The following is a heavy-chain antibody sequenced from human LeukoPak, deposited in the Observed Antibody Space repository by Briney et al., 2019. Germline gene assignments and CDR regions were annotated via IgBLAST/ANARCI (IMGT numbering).Heavy chain of an antibody. CDR2: IYSGGST. V-gene: IGHV3-53*01. Sequence: GGSLRLSCAASGFTVSSNYMSWVGQAPGKGLEWVSVIYSGGSTYYADSVKGRFTISRDNSKNTLYLQMNSLRAEDTAVYYWASRDGNYYYYGMDVWGQGTTVTVSS. CDR3: ASRDGNYYYYGMDV. D-gene: IGHD5-24*01. CDR1: GFTVSSNY. J-gene: IGHJ6*02.